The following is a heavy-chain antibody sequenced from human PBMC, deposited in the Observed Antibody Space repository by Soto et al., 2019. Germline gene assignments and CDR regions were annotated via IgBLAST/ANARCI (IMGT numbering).Heavy chain of an antibody. D-gene: IGHD3-3*01. CDR2: IYHSGST. CDR3: AREDHYDFWSGYYDG. J-gene: IGHJ4*02. Sequence: QVQLQESGPGLVKPSGTLSLTCAVSSGSISSSNWWSWVRQPPGKGLEWIGEIYHSGSTNYNPSLRRRVTISVDKSKNQFSLKLSSVTAADTAVYYCAREDHYDFWSGYYDGWGQGTLVTVSS. CDR1: SGSISSSNW. V-gene: IGHV4-4*02.